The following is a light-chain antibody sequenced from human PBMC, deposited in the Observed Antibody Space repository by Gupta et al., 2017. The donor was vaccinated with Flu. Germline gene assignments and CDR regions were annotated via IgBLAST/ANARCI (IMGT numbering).Light chain of an antibody. Sequence: PATLSVSPGERATLSCRASQSLANDLAWFQQRPGQAPRLLIYGASTRGTIVPARFSGSGSGTEFTLTISSLQSEDFAVYYCQQDHECPRTFGQGTKVEVK. CDR3: QQDHECPRT. J-gene: IGKJ1*01. CDR1: QSLAND. V-gene: IGKV3-15*01. CDR2: GAS.